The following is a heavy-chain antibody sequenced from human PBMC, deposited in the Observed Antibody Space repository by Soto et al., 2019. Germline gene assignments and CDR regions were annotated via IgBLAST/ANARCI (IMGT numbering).Heavy chain of an antibody. D-gene: IGHD5-18*01. Sequence: GESLKISCAASGFTFSSYWMSWVRQAPGKGLEWVANIKQDGSEKYYVDSVKGRFTISRDNAKNSLYLQMNSLRAEDTAVYYCARLQLQNDDFDIWGQGTMVTVSS. J-gene: IGHJ3*02. CDR2: IKQDGSEK. CDR1: GFTFSSYW. V-gene: IGHV3-7*03. CDR3: ARLQLQNDDFDI.